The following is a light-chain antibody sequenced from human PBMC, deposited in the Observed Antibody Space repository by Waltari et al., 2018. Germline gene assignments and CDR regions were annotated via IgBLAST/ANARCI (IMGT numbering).Light chain of an antibody. Sequence: DIQLTQAPSFLSASVGDRVSIACRASQGITNYLAWYQQKPWKAPKLLIYAASTLQSGVPARFSGSGAGTDFTLTISSLQPEDFATYYCQQFHTFTFGPGTKVDIK. J-gene: IGKJ3*01. V-gene: IGKV1-9*01. CDR2: AAS. CDR1: QGITNY. CDR3: QQFHTFT.